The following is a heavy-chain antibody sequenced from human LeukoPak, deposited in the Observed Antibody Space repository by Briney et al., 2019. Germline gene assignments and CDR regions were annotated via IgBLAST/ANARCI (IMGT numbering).Heavy chain of an antibody. D-gene: IGHD3-3*01. CDR2: INHDGSST. Sequence: TGGSLRLSCAASGFTFSNYWMHWVRQAPGKGLVWVSHINHDGSSTTYADSVRGRFTISRDNAKNTLYLQINSLRAEDTAVYYCARDGVDTIDFDYRGQGTLVTVFS. CDR1: GFTFSNYW. CDR3: ARDGVDTIDFDY. V-gene: IGHV3-74*03. J-gene: IGHJ4*02.